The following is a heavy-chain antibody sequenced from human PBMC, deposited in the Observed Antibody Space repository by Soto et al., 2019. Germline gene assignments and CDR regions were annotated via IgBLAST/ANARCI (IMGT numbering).Heavy chain of an antibody. CDR3: TKDIRGVSAAGFDA. J-gene: IGHJ4*02. V-gene: IGHV3-9*01. Sequence: EVQLVESGGGSVRPGMSLRLACSTSGFFFNEYAMHWVRQAPGKGLEWVAGISYNGDNREYGESVRGRFTIFRDNTKNSVYLQMNRLRIEDTALYYCTKDIRGVSAAGFDAWGQGTLVTVSS. CDR1: GFFFNEYA. CDR2: ISYNGDNR. D-gene: IGHD3-10*01.